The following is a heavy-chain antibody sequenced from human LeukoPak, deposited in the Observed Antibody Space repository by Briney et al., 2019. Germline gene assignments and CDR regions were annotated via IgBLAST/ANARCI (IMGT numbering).Heavy chain of an antibody. V-gene: IGHV3-23*01. CDR1: GFSFSSFA. CDR3: AKANWISNADAVW. Sequence: GGSLRLSCTASGFSFSSFAMSWFRQAPARGPEWVSSIRGGGDTFYADSVKGRFTLSRDDSRNTVYLQLNNLRVEDTAIYYCAKANWISNADAVWWGQGTQVTVSS. J-gene: IGHJ4*02. CDR2: IRGGGDT. D-gene: IGHD1-1*01.